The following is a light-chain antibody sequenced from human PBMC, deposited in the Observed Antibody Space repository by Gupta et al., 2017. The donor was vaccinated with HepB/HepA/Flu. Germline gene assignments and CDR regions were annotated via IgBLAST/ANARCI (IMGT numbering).Light chain of an antibody. J-gene: IGLJ1*01. CDR3: AALDNSLSAYV. Sequence: VLPQPTSASGTPGTRVAISCSGSSSKVGRDNVYWYRQLPGTAPKLLIYNDDRRPSGVPDRFSGSKSGTSVSVAISGLRSEDEADYYCAALDNSLSAYVFGSGTWVTVL. CDR1: SSKVGRDN. CDR2: NDD. V-gene: IGLV1-47*02.